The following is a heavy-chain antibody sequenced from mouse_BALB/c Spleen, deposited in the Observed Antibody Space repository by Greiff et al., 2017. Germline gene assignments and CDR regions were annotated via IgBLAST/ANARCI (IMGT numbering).Heavy chain of an antibody. J-gene: IGHJ2*01. CDR3: ARGSIYYGTYFDY. CDR2: ISSGGST. CDR1: GFTFSSYA. V-gene: IGHV5-6-5*01. Sequence: EVQRVESGGGLVKPGGSLKLSCAASGFTFSSYAMSWVRQTPEKRLEWVASISSGGSTYYPDSVKGRFTISRDNARNILYLQMSSLRSEDTAMYYCARGSIYYGTYFDYWGQGTTLTVSS. D-gene: IGHD1-1*01.